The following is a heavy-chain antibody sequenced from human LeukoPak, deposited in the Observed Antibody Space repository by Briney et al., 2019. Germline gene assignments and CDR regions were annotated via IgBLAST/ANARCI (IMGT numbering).Heavy chain of an antibody. V-gene: IGHV5-51*01. D-gene: IGHD6-19*01. J-gene: IGHJ4*02. Sequence: GESLKISCMGSGYSFTSYWIGWVSQMPGKCLEWMGIIYPGDSDTRYSPSLQGQVTISADKSISTAYLQWSSLKASDTAMYYCARQVRDSSLIDYWGQGTLVTVSS. CDR2: IYPGDSDT. CDR3: ARQVRDSSLIDY. CDR1: GYSFTSYW.